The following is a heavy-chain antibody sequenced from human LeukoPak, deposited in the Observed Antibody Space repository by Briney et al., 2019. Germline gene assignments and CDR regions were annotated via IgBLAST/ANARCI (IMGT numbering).Heavy chain of an antibody. V-gene: IGHV4-34*01. CDR1: GGSFSGYY. CDR3: ARVLGFLET. D-gene: IGHD3-3*01. Sequence: SETLSLTCAVYGGSFSGYYWSWIRQPPGKGLEWIGEINHSGSTNYNPSLKSRVTISVDTSKNQFSLKLSSVTAADTAVYYCARVLGFLETWGQGTLVTVSS. CDR2: INHSGST. J-gene: IGHJ5*02.